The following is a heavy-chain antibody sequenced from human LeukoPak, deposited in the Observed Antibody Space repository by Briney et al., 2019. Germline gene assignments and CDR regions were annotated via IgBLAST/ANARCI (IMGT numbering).Heavy chain of an antibody. J-gene: IGHJ4*02. CDR3: ARAPSTDYYDSSGSGTFDY. CDR2: FDYSGST. D-gene: IGHD3-22*01. Sequence: KPSETLSLTCTVSGGSISSSSYYWGWIRQPPGKGLEWIGSFDYSGSTYYNPSLKSRVTISVDRSKNQFSLKLSSVTAADTAVYYCARAPSTDYYDSSGSGTFDYWGQGTLVTVSS. V-gene: IGHV4-39*07. CDR1: GGSISSSSYY.